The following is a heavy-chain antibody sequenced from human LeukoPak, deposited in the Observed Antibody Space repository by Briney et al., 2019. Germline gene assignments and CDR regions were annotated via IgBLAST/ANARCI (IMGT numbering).Heavy chain of an antibody. CDR3: ARAGSGTDAFDI. CDR1: GFTFSSYA. Sequence: GGSLRLSCAASGFTFSSYAMSWVRQAPGKGLEWVSAISGSGGSTYYADSVKGRFTISRDNSKNTLYLQMNSLRAEDTAVYYCARAGSGTDAFDIWGQGTLVTVSS. D-gene: IGHD3-10*01. J-gene: IGHJ3*02. CDR2: ISGSGGST. V-gene: IGHV3-23*01.